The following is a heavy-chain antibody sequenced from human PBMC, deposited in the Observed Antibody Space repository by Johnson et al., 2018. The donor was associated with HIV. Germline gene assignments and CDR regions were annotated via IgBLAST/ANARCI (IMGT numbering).Heavy chain of an antibody. Sequence: VQLVESGGGVVQPGGSLRLSCAASGFSFSTYDLHWIRQAPGKGLEWVSYITSTGITVYYAASVKGRFTISRDNSKNTLYLQMNSLRAEDTAVYYCARVSSSSSFDAFDIWGQGTMVTVSS. CDR2: ITSTGITV. D-gene: IGHD6-6*01. J-gene: IGHJ3*02. CDR3: ARVSSSSSFDAFDI. CDR1: GFSFSTYD. V-gene: IGHV3-48*01.